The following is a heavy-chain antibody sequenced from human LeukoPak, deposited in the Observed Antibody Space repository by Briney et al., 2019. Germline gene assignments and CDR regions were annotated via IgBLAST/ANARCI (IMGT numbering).Heavy chain of an antibody. CDR1: GYTFTDYY. Sequence: ASVKVSCKASGYTFTDYYVHWVREAPGQGLEWMARISPNSGGTNYAQKFRGRLTVTRDTSISTAYMELSSLRSDDTAVYYCAKNRAGDYADYWGQGTLVTVSS. V-gene: IGHV1-2*06. J-gene: IGHJ4*02. CDR2: ISPNSGGT. CDR3: AKNRAGDYADY. D-gene: IGHD4-17*01.